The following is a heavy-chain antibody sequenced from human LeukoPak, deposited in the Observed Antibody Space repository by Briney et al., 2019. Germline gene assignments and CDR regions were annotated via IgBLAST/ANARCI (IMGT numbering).Heavy chain of an antibody. D-gene: IGHD3-10*01. V-gene: IGHV4-59*01. Sequence: PSETLSLTCTVSGGSISSYYWSWIRQPPGKGLEWIGYIHYSGSTNYNPSLKSRVTISVETSKNQFSLKLSSVTAADTAVYYCARDSGTTGEVKFDPWGQGTLVTVSS. CDR2: IHYSGST. CDR1: GGSISSYY. J-gene: IGHJ5*02. CDR3: ARDSGTTGEVKFDP.